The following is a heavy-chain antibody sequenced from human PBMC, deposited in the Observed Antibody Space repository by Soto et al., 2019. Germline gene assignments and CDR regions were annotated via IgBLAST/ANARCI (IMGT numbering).Heavy chain of an antibody. V-gene: IGHV2-5*02. CDR2: IYWDDDK. CDR1: GFSLSTIGVG. Sequence: QITLKESGPTLVKPTQTLTLTCTFSGFSLSTIGVGVGWIRQPPGKALEWLALIYWDDDKRYSPSLKSRLTVTKDTSKNQVVLTMTNMDPVDTATYYCVQSRCGGDCLRSYSSHSYYGLDVWGLGTTVTVSS. J-gene: IGHJ6*02. CDR3: VQSRCGGDCLRSYSSHSYYGLDV. D-gene: IGHD2-21*02.